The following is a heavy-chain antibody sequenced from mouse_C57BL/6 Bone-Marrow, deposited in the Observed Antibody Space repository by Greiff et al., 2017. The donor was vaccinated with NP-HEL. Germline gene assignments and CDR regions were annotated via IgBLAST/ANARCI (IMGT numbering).Heavy chain of an antibody. CDR1: GYTFTSYW. V-gene: IGHV1-55*01. D-gene: IGHD1-1*01. CDR3: AREVSFCYCGSSFFDY. CDR2: IYPGSGST. J-gene: IGHJ2*01. Sequence: QVQLQQPGAELVKPGASVKLSCTASGYTFTSYWITWVKQRPGQGLEWIGDIYPGSGSTNYNEKFKSEATLTEDTSSSTTYMQLSSLTSEDSAVYYCAREVSFCYCGSSFFDYWGRGTALTVSS.